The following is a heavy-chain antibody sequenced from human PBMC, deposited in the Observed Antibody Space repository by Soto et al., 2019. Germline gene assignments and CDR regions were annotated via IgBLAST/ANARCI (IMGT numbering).Heavy chain of an antibody. D-gene: IGHD5-12*01. CDR3: TRPIMVVATITFDY. CDR1: GFTFGDYA. V-gene: IGHV3-49*03. Sequence: GSLRLSCTASGFTFGDYAMSWFRQDPGKGLEWVGFIRSKAYGGTTEYAASVKGRFTISRDDSKSIAYLQMNSLKTEDTAVYYCTRPIMVVATITFDYWGQGTLVTVSS. J-gene: IGHJ4*02. CDR2: IRSKAYGGTT.